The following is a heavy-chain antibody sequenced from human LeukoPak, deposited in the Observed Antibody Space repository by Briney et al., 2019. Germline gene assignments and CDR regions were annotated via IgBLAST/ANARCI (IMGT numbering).Heavy chain of an antibody. Sequence: SETLSLTCTVSGGSISSYYWSWIRQPPGKGLEWIGYIYYSGSTNYNPSLKSRVTISVDTSKNQFSLKLSSMTAADTAVYYCARRNYYGSGSYSWFDPWGQGTLVTVSS. V-gene: IGHV4-59*01. D-gene: IGHD3-10*01. CDR1: GGSISSYY. CDR2: IYYSGST. CDR3: ARRNYYGSGSYSWFDP. J-gene: IGHJ5*02.